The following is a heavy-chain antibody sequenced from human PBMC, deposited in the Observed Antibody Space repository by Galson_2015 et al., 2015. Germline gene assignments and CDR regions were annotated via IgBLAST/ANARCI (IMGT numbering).Heavy chain of an antibody. CDR3: ARGPGRDYGAFWDYYMDV. CDR1: GGAISNYH. D-gene: IGHD4-17*01. J-gene: IGHJ6*03. Sequence: LSLTCIVSGGAISNYHWNWIRQPPGKGLEWIGYIYHSATTNYNPSLQSRVIMSLDTSKNQFSLQLRSVTAADTAVYYCARGPGRDYGAFWDYYMDVWGKGTTVTVSS. V-gene: IGHV4-59*01. CDR2: IYHSATT.